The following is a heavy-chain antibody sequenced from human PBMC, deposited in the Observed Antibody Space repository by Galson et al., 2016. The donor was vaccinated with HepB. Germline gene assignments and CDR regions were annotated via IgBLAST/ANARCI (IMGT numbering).Heavy chain of an antibody. V-gene: IGHV4-39*01. Sequence: SETLSLTCTVSGGSISRSSYYWGWIRQPPGKGLEWIGSIYYSGSTYYNPSLRSRVTISVDTSRNQFSLKLSSVTAADTAVYYCARHYSFRSGTYRPFDFWGQGTLVTVSS. CDR2: IYYSGST. CDR3: ARHYSFRSGTYRPFDF. J-gene: IGHJ4*02. CDR1: GGSISRSSYY. D-gene: IGHD3-10*01.